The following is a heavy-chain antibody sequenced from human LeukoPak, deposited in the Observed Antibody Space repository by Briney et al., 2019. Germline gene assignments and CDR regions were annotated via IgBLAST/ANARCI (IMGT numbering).Heavy chain of an antibody. D-gene: IGHD6-25*01. Sequence: GGSLRLSCAASGFTFSSYWISWVRQAPGKGLEWVANIKQDGSEKYYVDSVKGRFTISRDNAKNSLFLQMNGLRAEDTAVYFCAISATARGGFDFWGQGTLVTVSS. CDR1: GFTFSSYW. CDR2: IKQDGSEK. V-gene: IGHV3-7*01. J-gene: IGHJ4*02. CDR3: AISATARGGFDF.